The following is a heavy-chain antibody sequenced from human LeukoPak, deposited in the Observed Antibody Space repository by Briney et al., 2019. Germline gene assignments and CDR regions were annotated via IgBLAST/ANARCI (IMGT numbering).Heavy chain of an antibody. CDR1: GYSFTSYW. V-gene: IGHV5-51*01. D-gene: IGHD3-9*01. CDR2: IYPGDSDT. Sequence: GESLKISCKGSGYSFTSYWIGWVRQMPGKGLEWMGIIYPGDSDTRYSPSFQGQVTISADKSISTAYLQWSSLKASDTAVYYCARVTRYNILTHVKHLDNDPWGQGTLVTVSS. CDR3: ARVTRYNILTHVKHLDNDP. J-gene: IGHJ5*02.